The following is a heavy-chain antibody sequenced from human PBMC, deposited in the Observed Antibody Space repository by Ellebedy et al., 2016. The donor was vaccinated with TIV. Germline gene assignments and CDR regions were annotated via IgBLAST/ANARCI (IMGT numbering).Heavy chain of an antibody. CDR1: GFTFSSYA. J-gene: IGHJ4*02. D-gene: IGHD3-22*01. CDR3: ARDSVISKRSSGYFLFDY. V-gene: IGHV3-30*07. CDR2: ISYDGSNK. Sequence: GESLKISCAASGFTFSSYAMHWVRQAPGKGLEWVAVISYDGSNKYYADSVKGRFTISRDNAKNSLYLQMNSLRAEDTAVYYCARDSVISKRSSGYFLFDYWGQGTLVTVSS.